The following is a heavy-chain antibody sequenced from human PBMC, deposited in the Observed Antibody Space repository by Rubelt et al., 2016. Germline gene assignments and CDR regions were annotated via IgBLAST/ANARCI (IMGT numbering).Heavy chain of an antibody. CDR3: ASGGSFFDH. J-gene: IGHJ4*02. V-gene: IGHV3-23*01. Sequence: EVQLLESGGGLVQPGGSLRLSCAASGFTFTRFAMHWVRQAPGRGLEWVSVVSGSGSNRYYVDSVKGRFTISRDNSKNTLYLQMNNLRAEDTAVYYCASGGSFFDHWGQGTLVTVSS. D-gene: IGHD3-10*01. CDR1: GFTFTRFA. CDR2: VSGSGSNR.